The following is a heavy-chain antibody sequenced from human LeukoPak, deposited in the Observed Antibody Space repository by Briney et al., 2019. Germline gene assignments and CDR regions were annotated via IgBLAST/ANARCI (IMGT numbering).Heavy chain of an antibody. CDR2: INQDGTEK. CDR3: AKVAKYYYGPETYYFFEQ. CDR1: RFSFSTYW. V-gene: IGHV3-7*01. D-gene: IGHD3-10*01. J-gene: IGHJ4*02. Sequence: GGSLRLSCAASRFSFSTYWMTWVRQAPGKGLEWVANINQDGTEKYYVDSVKGRFTISRDYAKNSLYLHMNSLRVEDTAVYYCAKVAKYYYGPETYYFFEQWGQGTPVTASS.